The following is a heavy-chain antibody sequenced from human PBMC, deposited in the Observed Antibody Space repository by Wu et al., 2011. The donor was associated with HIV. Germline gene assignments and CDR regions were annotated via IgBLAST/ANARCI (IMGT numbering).Heavy chain of an antibody. D-gene: IGHD2-8*01. V-gene: IGHV1-69*15. CDR3: ARANASPMKGFNWLDP. Sequence: QVQLVQSGAEVKKPGSSVKVSCKVSGDTFSSYVLTWVRQAPGQGLEWLGRVIPIFGTTNVAQKFDGRLSITVDASSSTVYMELSSLTPEDKAVYYCARANASPMKGFNWLDPWGQGTPVTVSS. CDR1: GDTFSSYV. CDR2: VIPIFGTT. J-gene: IGHJ5*02.